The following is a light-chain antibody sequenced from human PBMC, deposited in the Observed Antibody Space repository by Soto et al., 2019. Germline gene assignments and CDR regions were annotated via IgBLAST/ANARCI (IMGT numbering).Light chain of an antibody. CDR2: ANN. Sequence: QSVLTQPPSASGTPGQRVTISCSGSRSNIGSNAVNWYQQLPGTAPNLLIYANNERPSGVPDRFSGYKSGTSAPLAISGLQAEDEAHYYCASWDDSLSVVFGGGTKVTVL. CDR3: ASWDDSLSVV. CDR1: RSNIGSNA. J-gene: IGLJ3*02. V-gene: IGLV1-44*01.